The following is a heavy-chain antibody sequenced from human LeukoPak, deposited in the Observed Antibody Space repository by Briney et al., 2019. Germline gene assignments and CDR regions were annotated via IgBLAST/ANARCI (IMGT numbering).Heavy chain of an antibody. Sequence: GRSLRLSCAASGFTFSNYGMHWVRQAPGKGLEWVAVISYDGSTKYYADSVKGRFTISRDNSKDTVYLQMNSLRAEDTAVYYCARDGRSGNFDKWGQGTLVSVSS. CDR2: ISYDGSTK. CDR3: ARDGRSGNFDK. V-gene: IGHV3-30*03. J-gene: IGHJ4*02. D-gene: IGHD1-26*01. CDR1: GFTFSNYG.